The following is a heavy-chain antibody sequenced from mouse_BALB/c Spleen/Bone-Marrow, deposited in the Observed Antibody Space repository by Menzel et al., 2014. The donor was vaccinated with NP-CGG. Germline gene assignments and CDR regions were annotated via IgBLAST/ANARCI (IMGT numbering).Heavy chain of an antibody. CDR1: GYSFTDYN. CDR3: ARPPNWDDWYFDV. CDR2: IDPYNGGT. J-gene: IGHJ1*01. Sequence: VQLKESGPELVKPGASVKVSCKASGYSFTDYNMYWVKQSHGKSLEWIGYIDPYNGGTSYNQKFKGKATLTVGKSSSTAFMHLNSLTSEDSAVYYCARPPNWDDWYFDVWGAGTTVTVSS. V-gene: IGHV1S135*01. D-gene: IGHD4-1*01.